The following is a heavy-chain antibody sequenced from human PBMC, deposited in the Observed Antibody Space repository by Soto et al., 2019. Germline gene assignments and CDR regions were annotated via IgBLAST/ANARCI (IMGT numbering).Heavy chain of an antibody. CDR3: AKLLRFYYDILTGYLDY. Sequence: PGGSLRLSCAASGFIFSSYAMSWVRQAPGKGLEWVSAISDSGGSTYYADSVKGRFTISRDNSKNTLYLQMNSLRAEDTAVYYCAKLLRFYYDILTGYLDYWGQGTLVTVSS. J-gene: IGHJ4*02. CDR2: ISDSGGST. V-gene: IGHV3-23*01. D-gene: IGHD3-9*01. CDR1: GFIFSSYA.